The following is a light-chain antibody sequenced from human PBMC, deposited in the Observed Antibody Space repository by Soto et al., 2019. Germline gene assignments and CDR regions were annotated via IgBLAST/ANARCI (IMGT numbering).Light chain of an antibody. J-gene: IGKJ2*01. Sequence: EIVLTQSPGTLSLSPGERATLSCRASQSVSANFVAWYQQKPGQPPRLFIFAASGRAAGIPARFSGSGSGKDFTLTNSRLEPEDFAVYYCQQYGSSPYTFAQVTKLEI. CDR3: QQYGSSPYT. CDR2: AAS. V-gene: IGKV3-20*01. CDR1: QSVSANF.